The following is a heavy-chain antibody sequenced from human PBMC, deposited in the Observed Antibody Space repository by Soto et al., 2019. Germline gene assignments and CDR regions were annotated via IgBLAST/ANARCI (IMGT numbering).Heavy chain of an antibody. CDR1: GGTFSSYT. CDR2: IIPILGIA. Sequence: SVKVSCKASGGTFSSYTISWVRQAPGQGLEWMGRIIPILGIANYAQKFQGRVTITADKSTSTAYMELSSLRSEDTAVYYCARDLYDSSGYYYLDYWGQGTLVTVSS. J-gene: IGHJ4*02. D-gene: IGHD3-22*01. V-gene: IGHV1-69*04. CDR3: ARDLYDSSGYYYLDY.